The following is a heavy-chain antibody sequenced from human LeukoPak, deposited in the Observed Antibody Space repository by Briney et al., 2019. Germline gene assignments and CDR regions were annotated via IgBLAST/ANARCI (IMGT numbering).Heavy chain of an antibody. CDR3: ARKTGDC. V-gene: IGHV4-39*01. CDR2: VYYTGSI. J-gene: IGHJ4*02. Sequence: SETLSLTCIVSGGSVSSSNYYWGWIRQPPGKGLEWIGSVYYTGSIYYNPPFRSRVTISVDTSKNQFSLRLSSVTAADTAVYYCARKTGDCWGQGTLVIVSS. CDR1: GGSVSSSNYY. D-gene: IGHD1-14*01.